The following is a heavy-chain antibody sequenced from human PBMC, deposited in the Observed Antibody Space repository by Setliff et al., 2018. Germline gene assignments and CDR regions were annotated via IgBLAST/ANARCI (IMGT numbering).Heavy chain of an antibody. Sequence: SETLSLTCTVSGGSVSNSGFFWGWLRQAPGKGLEWIGNIYDSGSSNYNASLKSRLIITRDTSKNQTSLKLSSVTAADTAVYYCARGRNIAARLFDSWGQGTLVTVSS. CDR2: IYDSGSS. CDR3: ARGRNIAARLFDS. J-gene: IGHJ4*02. CDR1: GGSVSNSGFF. V-gene: IGHV4-39*07. D-gene: IGHD6-6*01.